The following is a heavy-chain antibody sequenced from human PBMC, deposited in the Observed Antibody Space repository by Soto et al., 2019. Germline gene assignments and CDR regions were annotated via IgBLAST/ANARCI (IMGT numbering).Heavy chain of an antibody. CDR3: AGSSAESDSSGYYSWFDP. CDR1: GFTFSSYG. Sequence: GGSLRLSCAASGFTFSSYGMHWVRQAPGKGLEWVAVISYDGSNKYYADSVKGRFTISRDNSKNTLYLQMNSLRAEDTAVYYCAGSSAESDSSGYYSWFDPWGQGTLVTVSS. V-gene: IGHV3-30*03. D-gene: IGHD3-22*01. J-gene: IGHJ5*02. CDR2: ISYDGSNK.